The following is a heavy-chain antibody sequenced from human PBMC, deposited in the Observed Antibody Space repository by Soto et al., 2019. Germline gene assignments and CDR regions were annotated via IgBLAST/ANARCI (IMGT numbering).Heavy chain of an antibody. Sequence: GSLSLSCAACGFTFIIYPMSSVRQTPGKGLEWVSVIYSGGSTYYADSVKGRFTISRDNSKNTLYLQMNSLRAEDTAVYYCARDRGPPRSYYGMDVWGQGPTVPVPS. CDR1: GFTFIIYP. CDR3: ARDRGPPRSYYGMDV. V-gene: IGHV3-53*01. J-gene: IGHJ6*02. CDR2: IYSGGST. D-gene: IGHD1-26*01.